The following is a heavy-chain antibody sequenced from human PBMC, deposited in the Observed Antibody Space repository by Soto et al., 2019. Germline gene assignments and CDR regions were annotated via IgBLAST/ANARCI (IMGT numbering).Heavy chain of an antibody. CDR3: AREGISVAGNNWFDP. CDR2: IIPIFGTA. J-gene: IGHJ5*02. CDR1: GGTFSSYA. V-gene: IGHV1-69*06. D-gene: IGHD6-19*01. Sequence: QVQLVQSGAEVKKPGSSVKVSCKASGGTFSSYAISWVRQAPGQGLEWMGGIIPIFGTANYAQKFQGRVTITADKSTSTAYMERSSKRSEDTAVYYCAREGISVAGNNWFDPWGQGTLVTVSS.